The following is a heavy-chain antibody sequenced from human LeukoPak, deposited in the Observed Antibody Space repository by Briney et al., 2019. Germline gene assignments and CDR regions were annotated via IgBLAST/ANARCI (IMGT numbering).Heavy chain of an antibody. Sequence: TSETLSLTCTVSGGSISSYYWSWIRQPPGKGLEWIGYIYYSGSTNYNPSLESRVTISVDTSKNQFSLKLSSVTAADTAVYYCARSRKYYFDYWGQGTLVTVSS. CDR2: IYYSGST. CDR1: GGSISSYY. CDR3: ARSRKYYFDY. V-gene: IGHV4-59*01. D-gene: IGHD1-14*01. J-gene: IGHJ4*02.